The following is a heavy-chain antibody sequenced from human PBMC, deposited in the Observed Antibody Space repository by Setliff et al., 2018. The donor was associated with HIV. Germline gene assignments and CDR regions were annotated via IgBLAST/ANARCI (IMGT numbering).Heavy chain of an antibody. V-gene: IGHV3-33*01. J-gene: IGHJ4*02. CDR3: AREFALGSDF. D-gene: IGHD7-27*01. CDR2: IWHDGSIK. Sequence: LRLSCAASGFIFNNYGMQWVRQAPGKGLEWVAVIWHDGSIKYYADSVKGRFTISRDNSKNRLYLQMNSLRAEDTALYYCAREFALGSDFWGQGTPVTVSS. CDR1: GFIFNNYG.